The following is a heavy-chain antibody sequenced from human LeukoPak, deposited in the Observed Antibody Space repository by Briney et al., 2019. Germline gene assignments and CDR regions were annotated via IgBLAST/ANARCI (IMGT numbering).Heavy chain of an antibody. V-gene: IGHV4-4*07. CDR3: ARTTPTYYDILTGYYGKFDP. CDR1: GGSLSSYY. CDR2: IHTSGST. D-gene: IGHD3-9*01. Sequence: SETLSLTCTVSGGSLSSYYWSWIRQPAGKGLEWIGRIHTSGSTNYNPSLKSRVTISVDKSKNQFSLKLSSVTAADTAVYYCARTTPTYYDILTGYYGKFDPWGQGTLVTVSS. J-gene: IGHJ5*02.